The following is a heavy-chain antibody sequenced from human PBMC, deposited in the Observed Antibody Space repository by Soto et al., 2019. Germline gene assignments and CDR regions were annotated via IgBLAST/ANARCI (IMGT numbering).Heavy chain of an antibody. CDR3: AKLICTSSCNDY. CDR1: GLTFSNYD. J-gene: IGHJ4*02. D-gene: IGHD2-2*01. CDR2: INGGGGTT. Sequence: EVRLLESGGNLTQPGGSLRLSCTVAGLTFSNYDMSWVRRAPGQWLEWVASINGGGGTTNYAYSVKGRFTISRDNSKNSVLLPMNSLSVEDTAIYYGAKLICTSSCNDYWGQGTLVTVSS. V-gene: IGHV3-23*01.